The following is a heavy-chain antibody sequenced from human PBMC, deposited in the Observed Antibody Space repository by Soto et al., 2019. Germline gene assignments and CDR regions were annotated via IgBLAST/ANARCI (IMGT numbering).Heavy chain of an antibody. CDR1: GYTFSNYD. CDR2: ISRSSDSI. D-gene: IGHD4-17*01. J-gene: IGHJ4*02. Sequence: VQLVQSGGGLVKPGGSLRLSCAASGYTFSNYDMNWVRQAPGKGLEWVSSISRSSDSINYADSVKGRFTISRDNATNSLYLQMNSLGAEDTPVYSCGRGSDGAVDYWGQGTLVTVSS. V-gene: IGHV3-21*01. CDR3: GRGSDGAVDY.